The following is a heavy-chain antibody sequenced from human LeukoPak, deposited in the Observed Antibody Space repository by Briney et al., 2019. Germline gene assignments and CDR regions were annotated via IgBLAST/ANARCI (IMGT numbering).Heavy chain of an antibody. CDR1: GYTFTSYY. V-gene: IGHV1-46*01. D-gene: IGHD3-22*01. CDR2: INPSGGST. Sequence: ASVKVSCKASGYTFTSYYMNWVGQAPGQGGEGRGIINPSGGSTSYAQNFQLTVTMPSDTSTSTVYMELSSLRSEDTAVYYCAREDKYYYDSSGTDWGQGTLVTVSS. J-gene: IGHJ4*02. CDR3: AREDKYYYDSSGTD.